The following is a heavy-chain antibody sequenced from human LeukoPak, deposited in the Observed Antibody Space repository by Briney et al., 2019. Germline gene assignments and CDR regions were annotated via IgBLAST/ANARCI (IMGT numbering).Heavy chain of an antibody. D-gene: IGHD6-6*01. CDR1: GYSFTSYW. CDR3: ARRYSSSSDWFDP. J-gene: IGHJ5*02. CDR2: IYPGDPDT. V-gene: IGHV5-51*01. Sequence: GESLKISCKGSGYSFTSYWIGWVRQMPGKGLEWMGIIYPGDPDTRYSPSFQGQVTISADKSISTAYLQWSSLKASDTAMYYCARRYSSSSDWFDPWGQGTLVTVSS.